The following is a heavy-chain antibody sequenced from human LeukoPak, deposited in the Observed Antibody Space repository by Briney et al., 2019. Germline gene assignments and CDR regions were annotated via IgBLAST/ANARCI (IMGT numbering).Heavy chain of an antibody. Sequence: PGRSLRLSCAASGFTFSSHGMSWVRRAPGKGLEWVSGISGSGESTYYADSVKGRFTISRDNSKKTLHLQMSSLRAEDTAVYYCAKEGYYDSSGYRDNWGQGTLVTVSS. J-gene: IGHJ4*02. D-gene: IGHD3-22*01. CDR3: AKEGYYDSSGYRDN. V-gene: IGHV3-23*01. CDR2: ISGSGEST. CDR1: GFTFSSHG.